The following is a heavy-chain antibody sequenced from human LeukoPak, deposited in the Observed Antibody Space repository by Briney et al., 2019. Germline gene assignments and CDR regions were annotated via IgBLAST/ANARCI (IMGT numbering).Heavy chain of an antibody. CDR3: ARDESSGWYAIDY. CDR2: INPNSGGT. J-gene: IGHJ4*02. V-gene: IGHV1-2*06. D-gene: IGHD6-19*01. Sequence: ASVKVSYKASGYTFTGYYMHWVRQAPGQGLEWMGRINPNSGGTNYAQKFQGRVTMTRDTSISTAYMELSRLRSDDTAVYYCARDESSGWYAIDYWGQGTLVTVSS. CDR1: GYTFTGYY.